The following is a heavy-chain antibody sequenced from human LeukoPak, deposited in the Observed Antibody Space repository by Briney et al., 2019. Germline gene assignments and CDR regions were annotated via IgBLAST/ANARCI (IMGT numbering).Heavy chain of an antibody. CDR1: GFTFSNTY. CDR2: IYPNGNI. V-gene: IGHV3-53*01. Sequence: PGGSLRLSCAVSGFTFSNTYMSWVRQAPGKGLEWVSLIYPNGNIYYADSVKGRFTISRDNSKNTLFLQMNSLRAEDAAIYYCARTFVSGDGYKVGYFDYWGLGTLVTVSS. J-gene: IGHJ4*02. CDR3: ARTFVSGDGYKVGYFDY. D-gene: IGHD5-24*01.